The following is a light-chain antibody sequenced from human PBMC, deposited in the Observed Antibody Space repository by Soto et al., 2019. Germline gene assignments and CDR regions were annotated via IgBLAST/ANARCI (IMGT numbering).Light chain of an antibody. CDR1: SSNIGVNS. J-gene: IGLJ1*01. Sequence: QSVLTQPPSVSAAPGERVTISCSGSSSNIGVNSVSWYQQLPGTAPKLLIYDDDKRPSGIPDRFSGSKSGTSATLGITGFQTGDEADYYCGSWYSSRSAYGSGTETK. CDR2: DDD. CDR3: GSWYSSRSAYG. V-gene: IGLV1-51*01.